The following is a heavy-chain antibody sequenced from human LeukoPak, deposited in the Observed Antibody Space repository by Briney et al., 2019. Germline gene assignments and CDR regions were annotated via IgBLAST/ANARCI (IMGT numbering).Heavy chain of an antibody. D-gene: IGHD3-22*01. CDR3: ARGGYYDSSGYYAPAIDY. V-gene: IGHV1-69*13. CDR2: IIPIFGTA. J-gene: IGHJ4*02. Sequence: SVKVSCKASGGTFSSYAISWVRQAPGQGLKWMGGIIPIFGTANYAQKFQGRVTITADESTSTAYMELSSLRSEDTAVYYCARGGYYDSSGYYAPAIDYWGQGTLVTVSS. CDR1: GGTFSSYA.